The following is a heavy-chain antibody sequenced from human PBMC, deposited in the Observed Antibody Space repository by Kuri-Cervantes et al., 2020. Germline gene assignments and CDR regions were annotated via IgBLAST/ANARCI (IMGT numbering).Heavy chain of an antibody. V-gene: IGHV1-8*02. CDR2: MNPNSGNT. CDR3: ARPFSSSWYMDY. CDR1: GYTFTSYD. D-gene: IGHD6-13*01. J-gene: IGHJ4*02. Sequence: ASVKVSCKASGYTFTSYDINWVRQATGQGLEWMGWMNPNSGNTGYAQKFQGRVTMTRDTSTSTVYMELSSLRSEDTAVYYCARPFSSSWYMDYWGQGTLVTVSS.